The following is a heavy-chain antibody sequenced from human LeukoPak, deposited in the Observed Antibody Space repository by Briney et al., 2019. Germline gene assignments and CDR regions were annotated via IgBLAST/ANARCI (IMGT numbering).Heavy chain of an antibody. D-gene: IGHD3-22*01. Sequence: SETMSLACTVSGYSISSGYYWGWIRQPPGKGLEWIGSIYHSGSTYYNPCLKSRVTISVDTSKNQFSLKLSSVTAADTAVYYCARRPPGLSSDRRKGWIDPWGQGTLVTVSS. J-gene: IGHJ5*02. CDR1: GYSISSGYY. CDR2: IYHSGST. CDR3: ARRPPGLSSDRRKGWIDP. V-gene: IGHV4-38-2*02.